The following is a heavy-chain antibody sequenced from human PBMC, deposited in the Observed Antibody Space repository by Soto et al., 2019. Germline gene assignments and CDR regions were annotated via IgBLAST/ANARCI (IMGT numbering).Heavy chain of an antibody. Sequence: PSETLSLTCAVSGGSISSSNWWSWVRQPPGKGLEWIGEIYHSGSTNYNPSLKSRVTISVDKSKHQFSLKLSSVTAADTAVYYCASNIVVVAATDYYYYGMDVWGQGTTVTVSS. CDR2: IYHSGST. V-gene: IGHV4-4*02. J-gene: IGHJ6*02. CDR1: GGSISSSNW. CDR3: ASNIVVVAATDYYYYGMDV. D-gene: IGHD2-15*01.